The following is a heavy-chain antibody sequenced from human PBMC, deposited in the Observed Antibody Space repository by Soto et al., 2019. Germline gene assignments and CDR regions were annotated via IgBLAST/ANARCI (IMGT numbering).Heavy chain of an antibody. Sequence: ASVKVSCKASGYPFGGYAIGWVRQAPGQGLEWMGWVSAHTGDSGYAQRFQGRVTLTTETSTSTAYMELRGLRSDDTAVYYCARPSTSYGDYGWSLAYWGQ. D-gene: IGHD4-17*01. J-gene: IGHJ4*01. V-gene: IGHV1-18*01. CDR1: GYPFGGYA. CDR3: ARPSTSYGDYGWSLAY. CDR2: VSAHTGDS.